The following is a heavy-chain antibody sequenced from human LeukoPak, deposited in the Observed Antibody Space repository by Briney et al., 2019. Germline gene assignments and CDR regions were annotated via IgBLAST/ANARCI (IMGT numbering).Heavy chain of an antibody. Sequence: GGSLRLSCAASGFTFNTYHMNWVRQAPGKGLEWVSFISTSSSIIYYADSVKGRFTISRDDAKNSLYLQINSLRAEDTAIYYCAIIGTPGETEYYRLWGQGTRVTVSS. CDR1: GFTFNTYH. CDR3: AIIGTPGETEYYRL. D-gene: IGHD2-21*01. J-gene: IGHJ1*01. V-gene: IGHV3-48*04. CDR2: ISTSSSII.